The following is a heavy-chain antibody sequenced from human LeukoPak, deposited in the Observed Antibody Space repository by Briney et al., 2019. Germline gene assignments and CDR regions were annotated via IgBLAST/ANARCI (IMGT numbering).Heavy chain of an antibody. CDR2: IKDDGSVK. Sequence: GGSLRLSCTASGFSFSSFWMSWVRQAPGKGLEWVANIKDDGSVKNHVDSLKGRFSISRDNARNSLYLQISSLRAEDTAVYYCARKVVATASAFDCWGQGTLVTVSS. D-gene: IGHD2-21*01. CDR1: GFSFSSFW. V-gene: IGHV3-7*03. CDR3: ARKVVATASAFDC. J-gene: IGHJ4*02.